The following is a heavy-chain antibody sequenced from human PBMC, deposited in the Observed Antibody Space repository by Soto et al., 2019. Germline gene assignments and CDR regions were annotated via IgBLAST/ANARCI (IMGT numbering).Heavy chain of an antibody. D-gene: IGHD2-2*01. V-gene: IGHV3-7*01. Sequence: EVQLVESGGGLVQPGGSLRLSCAASGFTFGTYWMSWVCQAPGKGLEWVANIKQDASEKHYVDSVEGRFTISRDNAKNSLFLHMNSLKTEDTAVYYCAREPAVVPFDYWGQGALVTVSS. CDR3: AREPAVVPFDY. CDR2: IKQDASEK. J-gene: IGHJ4*02. CDR1: GFTFGTYW.